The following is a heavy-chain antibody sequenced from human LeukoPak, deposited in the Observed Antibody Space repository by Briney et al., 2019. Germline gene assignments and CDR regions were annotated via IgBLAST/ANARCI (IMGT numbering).Heavy chain of an antibody. CDR3: AKDTGDDPQLIEGFDY. J-gene: IGHJ4*02. CDR2: ISGSGGST. D-gene: IGHD3-16*01. Sequence: PGGSLRLSCAASGFAFNNYAMSWVRQAPGKGLEWVSAISGSGGSTYYADSVKGRFTISRDNPKNTLYLQMNSLRAEDTAVYYCAKDTGDDPQLIEGFDYWGQGTLVTVSS. CDR1: GFAFNNYA. V-gene: IGHV3-23*01.